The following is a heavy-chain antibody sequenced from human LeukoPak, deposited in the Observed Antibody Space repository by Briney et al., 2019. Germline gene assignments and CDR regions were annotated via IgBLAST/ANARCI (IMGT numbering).Heavy chain of an antibody. CDR3: AKDRVYVAVAGTWDY. J-gene: IGHJ4*02. CDR1: GFTFSSYG. CDR2: ISGSGGST. D-gene: IGHD6-19*01. Sequence: GGSLRLSCAASGFTFSSYGMSWVRQAPRKGLEWVSAISGSGGSTYYADSVKGRFTISRDNSKNTLYLQMNSLRAEDTAVYYCAKDRVYVAVAGTWDYWGQGTLVTVSS. V-gene: IGHV3-23*01.